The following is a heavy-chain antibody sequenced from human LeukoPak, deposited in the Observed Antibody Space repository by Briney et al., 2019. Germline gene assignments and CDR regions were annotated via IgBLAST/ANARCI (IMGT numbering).Heavy chain of an antibody. D-gene: IGHD5-18*01. CDR2: ISAYNGNT. V-gene: IGHV1-18*04. J-gene: IGHJ4*02. Sequence: ASVKVSCKASGYTFTSYYMHWVRQAPGQGLEWMGWISAYNGNTNYAQKLQGRVTMTTDTSTSTAYMELRSLRSDDTAVYYCARGEDTAMGFDYWGQGTLVTVSS. CDR3: ARGEDTAMGFDY. CDR1: GYTFTSYY.